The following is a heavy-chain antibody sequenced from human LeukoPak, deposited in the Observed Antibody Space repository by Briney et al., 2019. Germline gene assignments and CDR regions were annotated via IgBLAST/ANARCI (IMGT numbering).Heavy chain of an antibody. V-gene: IGHV3-7*04. CDR2: IKEDGSRN. Sequence: SGGSLRLSCAASGFSFSSFWMTWVRQAPGKGLEWVANIKEDGSRNHCVDSVKGRFTISRDNAKNSLFLQMSSLRVGDTAVYYRARANNAGWFDYWGQGTLVTVSS. CDR1: GFSFSSFW. D-gene: IGHD6-19*01. J-gene: IGHJ4*02. CDR3: ARANNAGWFDY.